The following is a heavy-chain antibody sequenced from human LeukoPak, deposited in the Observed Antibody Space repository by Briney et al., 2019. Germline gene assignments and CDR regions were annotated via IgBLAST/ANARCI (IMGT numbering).Heavy chain of an antibody. J-gene: IGHJ4*02. CDR3: ARGRRRFDY. V-gene: IGHV4-59*12. CDR2: IYYSGNT. CDR1: GDSISNYY. Sequence: SETLSLTCTVSGDSISNYYWSWIRQPPGKGLEWIGYIYYSGNTDYNPSLKSRVTISIDTSKNQFSLKLSSVTAADTAVYYCARGRRRFDYWGQGTLVTVSS.